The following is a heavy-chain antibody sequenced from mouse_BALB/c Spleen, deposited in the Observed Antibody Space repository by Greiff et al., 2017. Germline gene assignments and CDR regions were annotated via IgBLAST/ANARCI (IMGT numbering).Heavy chain of an antibody. CDR1: GYSITSGYY. J-gene: IGHJ3*01. CDR2: ISYDGSN. CDR3: AGYDYDRGWFAY. Sequence: EVKLQESGPGLVKPSQSLSLTCSVTGYSITSGYYWNWIRQFPGNKLEWMGYISYDGSNNYNPSLKNRISITRDTSKNQFFLKLNSVTTEDTATYYCAGYDYDRGWFAYWGQGTLVTVSA. V-gene: IGHV3-6*02. D-gene: IGHD2-4*01.